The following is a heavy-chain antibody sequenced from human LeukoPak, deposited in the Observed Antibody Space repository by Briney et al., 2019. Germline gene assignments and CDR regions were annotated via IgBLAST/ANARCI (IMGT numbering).Heavy chain of an antibody. CDR3: AKGVGYGGMDV. D-gene: IGHD5-12*01. CDR1: GFTFSSYW. Sequence: GGSLRLSCEASGFTFSSYWMSWVRQAPGKGLEWEANIKTDGSEKYYADSVKGRFTISRDNSKNTVLLQMNSLRVGDTAVYYCAKGVGYGGMDVWGQGTTVIVSS. J-gene: IGHJ6*02. CDR2: IKTDGSEK. V-gene: IGHV3-7*01.